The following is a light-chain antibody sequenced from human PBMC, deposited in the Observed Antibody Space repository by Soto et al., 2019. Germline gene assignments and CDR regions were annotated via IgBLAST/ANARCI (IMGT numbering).Light chain of an antibody. CDR1: TSDVGGYNY. CDR2: VVS. Sequence: QSALTQPASVSGSPGQSITISCTGTTSDVGGYNYVSWYQQHPGKAPKLMIYVVSNWPSGIPSRFSGSKSGNTASLTISGLQPEDEADYYCSSYSGSSFVLFGGGTKLTVL. CDR3: SSYSGSSFVL. V-gene: IGLV2-14*01. J-gene: IGLJ2*01.